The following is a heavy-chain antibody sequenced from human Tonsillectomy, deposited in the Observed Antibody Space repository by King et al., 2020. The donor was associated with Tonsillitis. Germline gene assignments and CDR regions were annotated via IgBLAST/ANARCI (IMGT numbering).Heavy chain of an antibody. Sequence: QLVQSGAEVKKPGSSVKVSCKASGGTFSNYAITWVRQAPGQGLEWMGRIIPILDIANYAQKFQGRVTITADKSTGTAYMEQSSLRSEDTAVFYCASESPLRYFDWPMYNWFAPWGQGTLVTVSS. D-gene: IGHD3-9*01. V-gene: IGHV1-69*09. CDR1: GGTFSNYA. CDR2: IIPILDIA. J-gene: IGHJ5*02. CDR3: ASESPLRYFDWPMYNWFAP.